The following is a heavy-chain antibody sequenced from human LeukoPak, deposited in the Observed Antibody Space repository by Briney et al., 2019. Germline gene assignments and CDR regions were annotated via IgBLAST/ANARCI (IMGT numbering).Heavy chain of an antibody. D-gene: IGHD6-19*01. CDR1: GYTFTSYG. V-gene: IGHV1-18*01. Sequence: ASVKVSCKASGYTFTSYGISWVRQAPGQGLEWMGWISAYNGNTNYAQKLQGRVTITADESTSTAYMELSSLRSEDTAVYYCAAAVAGNYYYYYMDVWGKGTTVTISS. CDR2: ISAYNGNT. CDR3: AAAVAGNYYYYYMDV. J-gene: IGHJ6*03.